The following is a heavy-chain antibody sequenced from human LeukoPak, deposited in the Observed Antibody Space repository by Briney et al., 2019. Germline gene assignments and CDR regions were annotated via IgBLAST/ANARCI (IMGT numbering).Heavy chain of an antibody. Sequence: ASVKVSCKASGGTFSSYTISWVRQAPGQGLGWVGRIIPILNITDHAQNFQGRVTLTADNSTSTAYMELSTLRSEDTAAYYCAKDGVVVVATSVYYYYYGMDVWGQGTTVTVSS. V-gene: IGHV1-69*02. CDR3: AKDGVVVVATSVYYYYYGMDV. CDR2: IIPILNIT. D-gene: IGHD2-2*01. J-gene: IGHJ6*02. CDR1: GGTFSSYT.